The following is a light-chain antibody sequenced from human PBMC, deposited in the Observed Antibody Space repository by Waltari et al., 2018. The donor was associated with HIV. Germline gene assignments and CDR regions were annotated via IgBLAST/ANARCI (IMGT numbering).Light chain of an antibody. CDR1: QDISSY. J-gene: IGKJ3*01. V-gene: IGKV1-33*01. Sequence: DIQITQSPSSLSASVGDRVTITCQASQDISSYLNWYQQKPGKAPKLLIYDASDLEPGVPSRFSGSGSGTDFTFTISSLQPADIATYYCHQYDNVPVTFGPGTKVEIK. CDR3: HQYDNVPVT. CDR2: DAS.